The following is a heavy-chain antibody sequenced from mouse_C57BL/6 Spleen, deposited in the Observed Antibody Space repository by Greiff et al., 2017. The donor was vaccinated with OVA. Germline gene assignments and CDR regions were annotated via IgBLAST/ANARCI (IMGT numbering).Heavy chain of an antibody. J-gene: IGHJ1*03. D-gene: IGHD1-1*01. V-gene: IGHV1-50*01. CDR3: ARRDYGSGYFDV. CDR2: IDPSDSYT. CDR1: GYTFTSYW. Sequence: VQLQQPGAELVKPGASVKLSCKASGYTFTSYWMQWVKQRPGQGLEWIGEIDPSDSYTNYNQKFKGKATLTVDTSSSTAYMQLSSLTSEDSAVYYCARRDYGSGYFDVWGTGTTVTVSS.